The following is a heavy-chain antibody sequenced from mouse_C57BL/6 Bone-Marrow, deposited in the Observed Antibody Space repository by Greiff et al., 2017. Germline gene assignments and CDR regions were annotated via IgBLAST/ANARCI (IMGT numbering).Heavy chain of an antibody. V-gene: IGHV1-74*01. Sequence: QVQLQQPGAELAKPGASVKVSSKPSGYTFTSYWMHWVKQRPGQGLEWIGRIHPSDSDTNYNQKFKGKATLTVDKSSSTAYMQLSSLASEDSAVYYCAIEEYYNGGSDCFDYWGQGTTLTVFS. CDR2: IHPSDSDT. CDR3: AIEEYYNGGSDCFDY. D-gene: IGHD1-1*01. J-gene: IGHJ2*01. CDR1: GYTFTSYW.